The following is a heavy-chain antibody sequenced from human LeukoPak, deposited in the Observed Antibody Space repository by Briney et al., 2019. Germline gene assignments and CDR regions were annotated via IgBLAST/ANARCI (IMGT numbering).Heavy chain of an antibody. CDR2: VFHSGTT. CDR3: ARRMATVTDAFDI. J-gene: IGHJ3*02. CDR1: GDSLTSHF. Sequence: PSETLSLTCNVSGDSLTSHFGSWIRQTPGKGLEWIGYVFHSGTTNYSPSLKSRVTISLATSKKQFYLRLASVTAADTAVYYCARRMATVTDAFDIWGRGTMVSVSS. V-gene: IGHV4-59*08. D-gene: IGHD5-24*01.